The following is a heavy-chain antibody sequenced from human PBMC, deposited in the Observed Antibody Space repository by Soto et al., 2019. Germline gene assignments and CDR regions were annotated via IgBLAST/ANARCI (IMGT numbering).Heavy chain of an antibody. CDR1: GGTFSSYA. CDR3: ARVSRRIVVVAPLDY. V-gene: IGHV1-69*13. D-gene: IGHD3-22*01. J-gene: IGHJ4*02. Sequence: SVKVSCKASGGTFSSYAISWVRQAPGQGLEWMGGIIPIFGTANYAQKFQGRVTITADESTSTAYMELSSLRSEDTAVYYCARVSRRIVVVAPLDYRRQGPMVTASS. CDR2: IIPIFGTA.